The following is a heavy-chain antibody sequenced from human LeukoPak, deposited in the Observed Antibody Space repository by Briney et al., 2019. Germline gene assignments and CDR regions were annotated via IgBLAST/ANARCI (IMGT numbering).Heavy chain of an antibody. CDR3: ASRDYGGNSAHWYFDL. J-gene: IGHJ2*01. CDR1: GGSISSSSYY. V-gene: IGHV4-39*07. CDR2: IYYSGRT. Sequence: SETLSLTCTVSGGSISSSSYYWGWIRQPPGKGLEWIGNIYYSGRTYYNPSLKSRVTISVDTSKNQFSLKLRSVTAADTAVYYCASRDYGGNSAHWYFDLWGRGTLVTVSS. D-gene: IGHD4-23*01.